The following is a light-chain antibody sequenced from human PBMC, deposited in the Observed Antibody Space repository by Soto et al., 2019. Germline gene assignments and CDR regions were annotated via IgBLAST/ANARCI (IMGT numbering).Light chain of an antibody. CDR1: QSVNSN. V-gene: IGKV3-15*01. Sequence: EVVMTQSPATLSVSPGERATLSCRASQSVNSNLAWYQQKPGQAPRLLIHGASTRATGIPTRFSGSGFGTEFILTISSLQSEDFAIYYCQQYNNWLWTFSQGTKVEIK. J-gene: IGKJ1*01. CDR3: QQYNNWLWT. CDR2: GAS.